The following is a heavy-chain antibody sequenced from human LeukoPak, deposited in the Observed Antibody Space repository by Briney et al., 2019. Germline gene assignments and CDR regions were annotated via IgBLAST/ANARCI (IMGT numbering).Heavy chain of an antibody. D-gene: IGHD3-16*01. V-gene: IGHV3-20*04. CDR1: GFTFDDYG. CDR2: INWNGGST. Sequence: GGSLRLSCAASGFTFDDYGMSWVRQAPGKGLEWVSGINWNGGSTGYADSVKGRFTISRDNAKNSLYLQMNSLKTEDTAVYYCARGITFGGEYYFDYWGQGTLVTVSS. CDR3: ARGITFGGEYYFDY. J-gene: IGHJ4*02.